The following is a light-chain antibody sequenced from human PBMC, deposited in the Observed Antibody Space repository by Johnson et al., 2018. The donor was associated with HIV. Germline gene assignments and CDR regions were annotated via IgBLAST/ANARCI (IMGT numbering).Light chain of an antibody. CDR3: GTWDTSLSVGGV. J-gene: IGLJ1*01. Sequence: QSVLTQPPSVSAAPGQKVTISCSGSSSTIGNNDVSWYQLLPGTAPKLLIYKNDPRPSGIPDRFSGSKSGTSATLGITCLQSGDEADYSCGTWDTSLSVGGVFGTGTKVTVL. V-gene: IGLV1-51*02. CDR1: SSTIGNND. CDR2: KND.